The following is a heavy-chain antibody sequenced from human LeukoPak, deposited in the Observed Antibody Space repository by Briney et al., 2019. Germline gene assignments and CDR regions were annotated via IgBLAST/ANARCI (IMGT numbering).Heavy chain of an antibody. Sequence: GRSLRLSCAASGFTFSSYAMHWVRQAPGKGLEWVAVISYDGSNKYYADSVKGRFTISRDNSKNTLYLQMNSLRAEDTAVYYCARGRYFDWLLLAPSGEPHFDYWGQGTLVTVSS. D-gene: IGHD3-9*01. V-gene: IGHV3-30-3*01. CDR1: GFTFSSYA. CDR3: ARGRYFDWLLLAPSGEPHFDY. J-gene: IGHJ4*02. CDR2: ISYDGSNK.